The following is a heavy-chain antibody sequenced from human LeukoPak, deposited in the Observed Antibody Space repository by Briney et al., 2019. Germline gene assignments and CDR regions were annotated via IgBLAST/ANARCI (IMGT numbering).Heavy chain of an antibody. CDR3: AKGLKTLGDY. V-gene: IGHV3-23*01. J-gene: IGHJ4*02. CDR2: ISGSGVST. D-gene: IGHD3-16*01. CDR1: GFTFSIYA. Sequence: GVSLRLSCAASGFTFSIYAMSWVRQAPGKGLEWVSAISGSGVSTYYADSVKGRFTISRDNSKNTLYLQMNSLRVEDTAVYYCAKGLKTLGDYWGQGTLVTVSS.